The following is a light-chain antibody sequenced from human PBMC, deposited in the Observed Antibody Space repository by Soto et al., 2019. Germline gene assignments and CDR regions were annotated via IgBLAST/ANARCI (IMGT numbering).Light chain of an antibody. CDR1: QCISSN. V-gene: IGKV3-15*01. CDR2: GAS. J-gene: IGKJ1*01. Sequence: EIVMTHSPATLSVVPSQRATLSFRASQCISSNVAWYQQKPGQAPRLLTYGASTRATGIPARFSGSGSGTEFTLTISSLQPEDFAVYYCQQYYNWPRTFGQGTKVDNK. CDR3: QQYYNWPRT.